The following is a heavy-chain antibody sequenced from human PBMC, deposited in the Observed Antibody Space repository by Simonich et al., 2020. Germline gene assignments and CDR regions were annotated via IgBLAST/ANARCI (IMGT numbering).Heavy chain of an antibody. V-gene: IGHV4-39*01. D-gene: IGHD6-6*01. CDR1: GGSISSSSYY. J-gene: IGHJ4*02. CDR3: ARWAYSSSYFDY. CDR2: IYYSGST. Sequence: QLQLQESGPGLVKPSETLSLTCTVSGGSISSSSYYWGWIRQPPGKWLEWIGSIYYSGSTYYNPSLKSRVTISVDTSKNQFSLKLSSVTAADTAVYYCARWAYSSSYFDYWGQGTLVTVSS.